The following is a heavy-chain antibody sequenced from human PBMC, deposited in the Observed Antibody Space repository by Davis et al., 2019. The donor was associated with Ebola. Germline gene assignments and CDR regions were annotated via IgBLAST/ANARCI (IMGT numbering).Heavy chain of an antibody. J-gene: IGHJ3*02. CDR1: GESFSAYY. CDR3: ARDSTYYYDSSGYFDAFDI. D-gene: IGHD3-22*01. Sequence: PSETLSLTCAVYGESFSAYYWNWIRQSPGKGLEWIGEIHHSGSTNSNPSLKSRVTISIDSSKNQFSLKLSSVTAADTAVYYCARDSTYYYDSSGYFDAFDIWGQGTMVTVSS. V-gene: IGHV4-34*01. CDR2: IHHSGST.